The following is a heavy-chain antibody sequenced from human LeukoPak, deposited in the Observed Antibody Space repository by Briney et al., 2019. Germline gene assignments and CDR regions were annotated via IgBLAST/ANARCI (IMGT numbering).Heavy chain of an antibody. D-gene: IGHD4-17*01. J-gene: IGHJ4*02. CDR1: GFTFDDYA. V-gene: IGHV3-9*01. CDR3: ARDPPYHPDYGDRGMLGVDY. Sequence: GGSLRLSCAASGFTFDDYAMHWVRQAPGKGLEWVSGISWNSGSIGYADSVKGRFTISRDNAKNSLYLQMNSLRAEDTAVYYCARDPPYHPDYGDRGMLGVDYWGQGTLVTVSS. CDR2: ISWNSGSI.